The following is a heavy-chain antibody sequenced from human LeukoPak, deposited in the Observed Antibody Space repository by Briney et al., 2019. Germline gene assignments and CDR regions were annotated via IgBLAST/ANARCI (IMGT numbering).Heavy chain of an antibody. CDR1: EFSLTTSGMC. CDR2: IDWDDDK. J-gene: IGHJ3*02. V-gene: IGHV2-70*11. Sequence: SGPTLVNPTQTLTLTCTFSEFSLTTSGMCVSWLRQPPGKALEWLARIDWDDDKYYSTSLKTRLTISKDTSKNQVVLTMTNLDPVDTATYYCARYRPGRDFYNAFDIWGQGTMVTVSS. D-gene: IGHD3-3*01. CDR3: ARYRPGRDFYNAFDI.